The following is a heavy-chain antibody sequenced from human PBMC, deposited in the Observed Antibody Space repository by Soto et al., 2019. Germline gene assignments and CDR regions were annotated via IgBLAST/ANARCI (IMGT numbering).Heavy chain of an antibody. V-gene: IGHV1-18*01. CDR2: ISAPNGNT. D-gene: IGHD1-1*01. CDR1: GYTFTSYG. Sequence: QGHLVQSEAEVKKPGASVKVSCKASGYTFTSYGITWVRQAPGQGLELLGWISAPNGNTDNAQKLQGRVTVTRDTSTRTAYMELRSLRSDDTAVYYCARGRYGDYWGQGALGTVSS. CDR3: ARGRYGDY. J-gene: IGHJ4*02.